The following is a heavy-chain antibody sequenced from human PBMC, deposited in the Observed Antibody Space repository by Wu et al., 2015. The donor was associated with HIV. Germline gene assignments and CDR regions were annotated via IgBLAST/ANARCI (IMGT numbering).Heavy chain of an antibody. V-gene: IGHV1-69*05. Sequence: QVQLVQSGGEVKKPGSSVKVSCKSSGGNFNNDAINWVRQAPGQGLEWMGGIIPMFGTPKYAQKFQDRVTITTDESTSTAYMELSSLRSEDTAIYYCASLASNYRSTIDWGQGTLVTVSS. CDR1: GGNFNNDA. CDR3: ASLASNYRSTID. D-gene: IGHD2-2*01. J-gene: IGHJ4*02. CDR2: IIPMFGTP.